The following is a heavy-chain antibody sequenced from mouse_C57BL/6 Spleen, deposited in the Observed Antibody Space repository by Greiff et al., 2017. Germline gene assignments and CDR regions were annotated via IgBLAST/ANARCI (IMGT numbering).Heavy chain of an antibody. J-gene: IGHJ1*03. CDR3: ARSLLWNWYFDV. CDR1: GYTFTDYY. Sequence: EVQLQQSGPELVKPGASVKISCKASGYTFTDYYMNWVKQSHGKSLEWIGDINPNNGGTSYNQKFKGKATLTVDKSSSTAYMELRSLTSEDSAVYYCARSLLWNWYFDVWGTGTTVTVSS. D-gene: IGHD2-1*01. CDR2: INPNNGGT. V-gene: IGHV1-26*01.